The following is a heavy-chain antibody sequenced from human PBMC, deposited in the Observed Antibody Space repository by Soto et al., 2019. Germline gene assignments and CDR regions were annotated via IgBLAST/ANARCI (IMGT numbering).Heavy chain of an antibody. J-gene: IGHJ4*01. V-gene: IGHV3-15*07. CDR3: TPDSYRTMIVVRLDY. Sequence: GGSLRLSCAASGFTFSNAWINWVRQAPGKGLEWVGRIKRKTDGGTTDFAAPVKGRFAISRDDSKNMVYLQMNSLKTEDTGISYCTPDSYRTMIVVRLDYWGHGTLVTASS. CDR2: IKRKTDGGTT. D-gene: IGHD3-22*01. CDR1: GFTFSNAW.